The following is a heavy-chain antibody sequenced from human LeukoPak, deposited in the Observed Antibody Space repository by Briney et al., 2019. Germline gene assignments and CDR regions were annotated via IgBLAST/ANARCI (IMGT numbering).Heavy chain of an antibody. J-gene: IGHJ4*02. Sequence: ASVKVSCKASGYTFTGYYMHWVRQAPGQGLEWMGRINPNSGGTNYAQKFQDRVTMTRDASISTTYMELSRLRSDDTAVYYCARLSIIAAATIGWGQGTLVTVSS. CDR1: GYTFTGYY. V-gene: IGHV1-2*06. CDR2: INPNSGGT. CDR3: ARLSIIAAATIG. D-gene: IGHD1-26*01.